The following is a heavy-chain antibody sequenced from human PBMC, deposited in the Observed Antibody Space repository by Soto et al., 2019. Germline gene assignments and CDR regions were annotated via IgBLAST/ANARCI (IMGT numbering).Heavy chain of an antibody. CDR3: ASALTGDYVGFDY. Sequence: QVQLQESGPGLVKPSQTLSLTCSVSGASISRDDYYWSWIRQHPGKGLEWIAYIYSSGNSYYNPSLSSRVAISLDTSKNQVSLRLSSVTAADTGVYYCASALTGDYVGFDYWGQGTPATVSS. D-gene: IGHD3-9*01. V-gene: IGHV4-31*03. J-gene: IGHJ4*02. CDR2: IYSSGNS. CDR1: GASISRDDYY.